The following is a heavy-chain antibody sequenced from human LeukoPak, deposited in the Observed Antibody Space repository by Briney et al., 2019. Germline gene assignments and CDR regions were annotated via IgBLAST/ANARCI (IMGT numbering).Heavy chain of an antibody. J-gene: IGHJ5*02. CDR2: IYYSGST. V-gene: IGHV4-39*01. CDR3: ARQGVVVEEINWFDP. Sequence: SQTLSLTCTVSGGSISSSSYYWGWIRQPPGKGLEWIGSIYYSGSTYYNPSLKSRVTISVDTSKNQFSLKLSSVTAADTAVYYCARQGVVVEEINWFDPWGQGTLVTVSS. D-gene: IGHD2-15*01. CDR1: GGSISSSSYY.